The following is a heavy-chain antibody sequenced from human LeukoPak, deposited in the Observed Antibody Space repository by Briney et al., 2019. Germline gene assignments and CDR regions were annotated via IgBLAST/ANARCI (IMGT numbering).Heavy chain of an antibody. CDR2: IYYSGST. Sequence: SETLSLTCTVSGGSISSYYWSWIRQPPGKGLEWIGYIYYSGSTNYNPSLKSRVTISVDTSKNQLSLKLSSVTAADTAVYYCARENPLDIVVVPAARDVDYWGQGTLVTVSS. J-gene: IGHJ4*02. CDR1: GGSISSYY. CDR3: ARENPLDIVVVPAARDVDY. V-gene: IGHV4-59*12. D-gene: IGHD2-2*03.